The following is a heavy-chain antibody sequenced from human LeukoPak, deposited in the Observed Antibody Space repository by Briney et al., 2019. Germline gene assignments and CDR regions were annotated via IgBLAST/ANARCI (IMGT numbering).Heavy chain of an antibody. D-gene: IGHD2-2*01. V-gene: IGHV4-34*01. CDR2: INHSGST. CDR1: GGSFSDFF. J-gene: IGHJ6*02. CDR3: ARSSGGGYCSSNSCPMDV. Sequence: SETLSPTCAVFGGSFSDFFWSWIRQPPGKGLEWIGEINHSGSTNYNPSLKSRVTISLDTSKNQFSLKLNSVTAADTAVYYCARSSGGGYCSSNSCPMDVWGQGTTVTVSS.